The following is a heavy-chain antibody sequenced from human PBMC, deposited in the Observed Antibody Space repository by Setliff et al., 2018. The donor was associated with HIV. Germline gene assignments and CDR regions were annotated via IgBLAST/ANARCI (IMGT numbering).Heavy chain of an antibody. V-gene: IGHV1-18*04. CDR2: IGADNGNT. J-gene: IGHJ6*03. D-gene: IGHD3-10*01. CDR1: GYTFTKYG. Sequence: ASVKVSCKASGYTFTKYGIIWVRQAPGQGLEWMGWIGADNGNTNYAQKFQGRVTMTTDTSTSTVYMELGSLISDDTAVYYCAREGLWFGDRGYFMDVWGKGTAVTVS. CDR3: AREGLWFGDRGYFMDV.